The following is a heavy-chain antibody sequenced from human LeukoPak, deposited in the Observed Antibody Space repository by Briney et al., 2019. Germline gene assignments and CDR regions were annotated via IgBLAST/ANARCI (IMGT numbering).Heavy chain of an antibody. Sequence: PSETLSLTCAVSGGPLTSYYWSWIRQPPGKGLEWIGFIYYRGSTNYNPSLESRVTISVDTSKNRFSLKLSSVTAADTAVYYCARSRQASGLFNSWGQGTLVVVSS. CDR2: IYYRGST. D-gene: IGHD3-10*01. V-gene: IGHV4-59*01. CDR3: ARSRQASGLFNS. CDR1: GGPLTSYY. J-gene: IGHJ5*01.